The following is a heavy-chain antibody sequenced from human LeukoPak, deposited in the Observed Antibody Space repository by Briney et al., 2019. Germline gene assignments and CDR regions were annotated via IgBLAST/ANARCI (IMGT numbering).Heavy chain of an antibody. D-gene: IGHD3-22*01. CDR3: ARTNYNDNSGYTYGTFDT. CDR1: GGSISSYY. CDR2: IYYSGST. J-gene: IGHJ4*02. Sequence: PSETLSLTCTVSGGSISSYYWSWIRQPPGKGLEWIGYIYYSGSTNYNPSLKSRVTISVDTSKNQFSLKLSSVTAADTAVYYCARTNYNDNSGYTYGTFDTWGQETLVTVS. V-gene: IGHV4-59*01.